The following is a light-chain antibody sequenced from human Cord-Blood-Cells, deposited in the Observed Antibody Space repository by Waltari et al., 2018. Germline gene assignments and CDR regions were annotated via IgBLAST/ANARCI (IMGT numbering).Light chain of an antibody. CDR1: QDISNY. CDR2: DAS. CDR3: QQYDNLRLFT. J-gene: IGKJ3*01. Sequence: DIQMTQSPSSLSASVGDRVTITCQASQDISNYLNWYQQKPGKAPKLLIYDASNLETGVPSRFSGSGSGPDFTFTISSLQPEDIATYYCQQYDNLRLFTFGPGTKVDIK. V-gene: IGKV1-33*01.